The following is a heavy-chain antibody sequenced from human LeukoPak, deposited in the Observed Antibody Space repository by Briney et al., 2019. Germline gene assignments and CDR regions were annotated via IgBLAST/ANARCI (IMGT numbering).Heavy chain of an antibody. CDR1: GGSISSYY. CDR2: IYYSGST. J-gene: IGHJ5*02. CDR3: ARPYYDIFTGSNWFDP. V-gene: IGHV4-59*08. D-gene: IGHD3-9*01. Sequence: PSETLSLTCTVSGGSISSYYWSWIRQPPVKGLEWIGYIYYSGSTNYNPSLKSRVTISVDTSKNQFSLKLSSVTAADTAVYYCARPYYDIFTGSNWFDPWGQGTLVTVSS.